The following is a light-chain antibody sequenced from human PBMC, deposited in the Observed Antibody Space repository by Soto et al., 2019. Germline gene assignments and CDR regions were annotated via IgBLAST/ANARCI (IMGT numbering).Light chain of an antibody. CDR2: GAS. CDR1: QSVRSSY. CDR3: QQYGGSPPKLT. J-gene: IGKJ4*01. V-gene: IGKV3-20*01. Sequence: EVVLTQSPGTLSLPPGERATLSCRASQSVRSSYLAWYQQKPGQAPRLLIYGASSRATGIPDRFSGSRSETDFTLTISRLEAEDSAVYYCQQYGGSPPKLTFGGGTKVEIK.